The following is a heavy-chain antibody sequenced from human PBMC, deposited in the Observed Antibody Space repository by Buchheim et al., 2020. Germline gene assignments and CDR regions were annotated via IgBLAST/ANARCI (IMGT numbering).Heavy chain of an antibody. Sequence: QVQLQQWGAGLLKPSETLSLTCAVYGGSFSGYYWSWIRQPPGKGLEWFGEITHSVSTNYNPSLKSRVTILVDTSKNQFSLRLSAVTDAGTAVYYCARGGILGCGELSRNWFDPWGQGTL. CDR2: ITHSVST. J-gene: IGHJ5*02. CDR3: ARGGILGCGELSRNWFDP. V-gene: IGHV4-34*01. CDR1: GGSFSGYY. D-gene: IGHD3-10*01.